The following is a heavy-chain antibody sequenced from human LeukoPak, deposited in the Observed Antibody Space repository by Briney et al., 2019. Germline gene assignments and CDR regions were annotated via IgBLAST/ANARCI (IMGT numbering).Heavy chain of an antibody. V-gene: IGHV5-51*01. J-gene: IGHJ3*02. CDR1: GYSFTSYW. CDR2: IYPGDSDT. D-gene: IGHD4-23*01. CDR3: ARDNDYGGNAGAFDI. Sequence: GESLKISCKGSGYSFTSYWIGWVRQMPGKGLEWMGIIYPGDSDTRYSPSFQGQVTISADKSISTAYLQWSSQKASDTAMYYCARDNDYGGNAGAFDIWGQGTMVTVSS.